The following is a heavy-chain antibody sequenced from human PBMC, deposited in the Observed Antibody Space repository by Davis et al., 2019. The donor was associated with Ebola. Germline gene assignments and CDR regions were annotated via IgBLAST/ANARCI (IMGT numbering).Heavy chain of an antibody. V-gene: IGHV2-5*02. Sequence: SGPTLVNPTQTRTLTCTFTGSSLTTTGVGVAWIRQPPGKALEWLALIYWDDERRYSPSLQSRLSITKDTSKNQVVLTMTNMDPVDTATYYCAHRLYTSSWYDNWFDPWGQGTLVTVSS. D-gene: IGHD6-13*01. CDR3: AHRLYTSSWYDNWFDP. CDR1: GSSLTTTGVG. J-gene: IGHJ5*02. CDR2: IYWDDER.